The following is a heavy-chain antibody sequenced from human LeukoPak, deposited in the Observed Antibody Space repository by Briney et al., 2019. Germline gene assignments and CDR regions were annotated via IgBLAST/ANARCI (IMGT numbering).Heavy chain of an antibody. D-gene: IGHD2-15*01. J-gene: IGHJ4*02. CDR3: ARDVSAGYDSASRMHLDS. V-gene: IGHV3-7*01. CDR2: IKTDGREQ. Sequence: PGGSLRLSCAASGFTFSNYWMTWVRQAPGKGLEWVANIKTDGREQNSANSVKGRFTISRDNAKNSLFLQMNSLRADDTAVYYCARDVSAGYDSASRMHLDSWGQGALVSVSS. CDR1: GFTFSNYW.